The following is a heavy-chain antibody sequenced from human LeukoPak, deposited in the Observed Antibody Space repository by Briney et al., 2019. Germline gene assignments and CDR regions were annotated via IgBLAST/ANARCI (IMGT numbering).Heavy chain of an antibody. Sequence: GGSLRLSCAASGFTFSSYSMNWVRQAPGKGPEWVSSISSSSSYIYYADSVKGRFTISRDNAKNSLYLQMNSLRAEDTAVYYCARTYDSSGYYWDYWGQGTLVTVSS. J-gene: IGHJ4*02. CDR2: ISSSSSYI. CDR3: ARTYDSSGYYWDY. D-gene: IGHD3-22*01. CDR1: GFTFSSYS. V-gene: IGHV3-21*01.